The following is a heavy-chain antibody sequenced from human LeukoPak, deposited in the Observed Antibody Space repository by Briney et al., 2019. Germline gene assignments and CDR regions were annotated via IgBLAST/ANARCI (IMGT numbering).Heavy chain of an antibody. V-gene: IGHV4-61*09. CDR2: VFTRGTT. CDR3: ARSSLAVYFDY. CDR1: GGSISSGSYY. J-gene: IGHJ4*02. Sequence: SETLSLTCTVSGGSISSGSYYWNWIRQPAGKRLEWLGHVFTRGTTNYNASLEGRLTISLDTARIQFSLYLSSVTAADTAMYFCARSSLAVYFDYWGQGTLVTASS. D-gene: IGHD6-19*01.